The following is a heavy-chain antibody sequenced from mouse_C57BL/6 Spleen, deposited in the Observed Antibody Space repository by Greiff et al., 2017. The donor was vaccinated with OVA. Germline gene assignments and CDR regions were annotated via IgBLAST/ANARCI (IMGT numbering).Heavy chain of an antibody. D-gene: IGHD1-1*01. V-gene: IGHV1-85*01. CDR2: ISPRAGST. CDR3: ARSGFITTVVGYDFGC. CDR1: GYTFTRYD. J-gene: IGHJ2*01. Sequence: QVQLKQSGPELVKPGASVKLSCKASGYTFTRYDINWVKQRPGQGLEWLGWISPRAGSTKYNAKFKGKATLTVDTASSTAYMELHSLTSEDSAVYFCARSGFITTVVGYDFGCGGQGTTLTVAS.